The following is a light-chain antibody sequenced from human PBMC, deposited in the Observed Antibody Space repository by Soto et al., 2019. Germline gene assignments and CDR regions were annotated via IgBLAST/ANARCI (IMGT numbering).Light chain of an antibody. CDR2: GAS. J-gene: IGKJ4*01. V-gene: IGKV3-15*01. CDR1: QSVNSN. CDR3: QQYNNWPLT. Sequence: RVMTQSPATLSVSPGDRATLSCRASQSVNSNLAWYQQKPGQAPRLLIYGASTRATGIPARFSGSGSGTEFTLTISSLQSEDFAFYYCQQYNNWPLTFGGGTKVDI.